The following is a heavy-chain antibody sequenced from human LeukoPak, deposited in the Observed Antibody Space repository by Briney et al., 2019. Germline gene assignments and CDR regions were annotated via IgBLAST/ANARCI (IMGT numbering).Heavy chain of an antibody. CDR3: ASTQQWLAFDY. J-gene: IGHJ4*02. CDR1: GGSISSYH. CDR2: FYHSGST. Sequence: SETLSLTCTVSGGSISSYHWSWIRQPPGKGLEYIGCFYHSGSTNYNPSLKSRVTTSVDTSKNEFSLRLSSVTAADTAVYYCASTQQWLAFDYWGQGILVTVSS. D-gene: IGHD6-19*01. V-gene: IGHV4-59*01.